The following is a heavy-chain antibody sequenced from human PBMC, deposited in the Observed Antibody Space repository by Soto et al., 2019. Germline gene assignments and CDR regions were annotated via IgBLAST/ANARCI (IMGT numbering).Heavy chain of an antibody. D-gene: IGHD6-6*01. V-gene: IGHV4-59*01. CDR1: GGSISSYY. J-gene: IGHJ4*02. CDR3: ARVHRRGSSSLDY. Sequence: QVQLQESGPGLVKPSETLSLTCTVSGGSISSYYWSWIRQPPGKGLEWIGYIYYSGSTNYNPSLKSRVTISVDTSKNQFSLKLSSVTAADTAVYYCARVHRRGSSSLDYWGQGTLVTVSS. CDR2: IYYSGST.